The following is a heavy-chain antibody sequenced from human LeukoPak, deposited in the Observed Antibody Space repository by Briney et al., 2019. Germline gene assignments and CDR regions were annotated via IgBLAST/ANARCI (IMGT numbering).Heavy chain of an antibody. V-gene: IGHV3-74*01. CDR2: NNGDGSTT. Sequence: GGSLRLSCVASGFSLSGYWMYWVRQAPGKGLMYISRNNGDGSTTNYADVVKGRYTMSRDNVKNTLYLQMNSLRVEDTAVYYCARDPRNVGLAPWGQGTLVTVSS. CDR3: ARDPRNVGLAP. CDR1: GFSLSGYW. J-gene: IGHJ5*02. D-gene: IGHD2-15*01.